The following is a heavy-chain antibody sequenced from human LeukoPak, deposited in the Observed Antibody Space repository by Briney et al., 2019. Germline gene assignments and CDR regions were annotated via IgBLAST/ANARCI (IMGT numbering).Heavy chain of an antibody. CDR1: GFTFSSYA. D-gene: IGHD5-24*01. J-gene: IGHJ4*02. CDR2: INHSGST. Sequence: GSLRLSCAASGFTFSSYAMSWVRQPPGKGLEWIGEINHSGSTNYNPSLKSRGTISVDTSKNQFSLKLSSVTAADTAVYYCARDGYYSLGYFDYWGQGTLVTVSS. V-gene: IGHV4-34*01. CDR3: ARDGYYSLGYFDY.